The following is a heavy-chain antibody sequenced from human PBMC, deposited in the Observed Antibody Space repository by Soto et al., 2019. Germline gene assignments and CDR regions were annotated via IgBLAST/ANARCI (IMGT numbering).Heavy chain of an antibody. Sequence: QVQLQESGPGLVKPSGTLSLICAVSGGSISSSNWWSWVRQPPGKGLEWIGEIYHSGSTNYNPSLKRRVTXSXDXXKNQFSRSLRSVTAADTAVYYCASRYCISTSCYVGYYGMDVWGQGTTVTVSS. J-gene: IGHJ6*02. D-gene: IGHD2-2*01. CDR1: GGSISSSNW. CDR3: ASRYCISTSCYVGYYGMDV. V-gene: IGHV4-4*02. CDR2: IYHSGST.